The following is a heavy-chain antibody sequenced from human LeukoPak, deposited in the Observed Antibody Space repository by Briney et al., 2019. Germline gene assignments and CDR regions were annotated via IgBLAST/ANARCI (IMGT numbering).Heavy chain of an antibody. CDR2: IYTSGST. V-gene: IGHV4-4*07. J-gene: IGHJ5*02. CDR1: GGSISSYY. CDR3: ARDMDFWSGYYKVWWFDP. D-gene: IGHD3-3*01. Sequence: SETLSLTCTVSGGSISSYYWSWVRQPAGKGLEWIGRIYTSGSTNYNPSLKSRVTMSVDTSKNQFSLKLSSVTAADTAVYYCARDMDFWSGYYKVWWFDPWGQGTLVTVSS.